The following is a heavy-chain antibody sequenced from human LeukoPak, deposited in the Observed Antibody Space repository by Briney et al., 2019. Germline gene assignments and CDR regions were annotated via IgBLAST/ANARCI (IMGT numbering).Heavy chain of an antibody. J-gene: IGHJ3*01. CDR1: GGALGTNC. Sequence: PSETLSLTCTVSGGALGTNCFSWIRQAPGKGLEWIGYIYYNGDTQYNPSLESRVIISQDTSKDQFSLALISVTAADTALYYCARHSHQVIRGAFDVWGQGTMVTVSS. D-gene: IGHD3-10*01. V-gene: IGHV4-59*08. CDR3: ARHSHQVIRGAFDV. CDR2: IYYNGDT.